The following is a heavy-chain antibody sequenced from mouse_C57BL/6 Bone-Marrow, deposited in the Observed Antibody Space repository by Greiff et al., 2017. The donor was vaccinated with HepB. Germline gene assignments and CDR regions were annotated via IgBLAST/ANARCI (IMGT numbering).Heavy chain of an antibody. CDR2: ISYDGSN. CDR1: GYSITSGYY. D-gene: IGHD2-3*01. CDR3: ARDADGYYVAY. Sequence: EVKLMESGPGLVKPSQSLSLTCSVTGYSITSGYYWNWIRQFPGNKLEWMGYISYDGSNNYNPSLKNRISITRDTSKNQFFLKLNSVTTEDTATYYCARDADGYYVAYWGQGTLVTVSA. V-gene: IGHV3-6*01. J-gene: IGHJ3*01.